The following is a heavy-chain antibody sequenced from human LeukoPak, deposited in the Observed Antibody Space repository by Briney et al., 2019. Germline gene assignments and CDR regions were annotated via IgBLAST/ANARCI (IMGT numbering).Heavy chain of an antibody. J-gene: IGHJ3*02. Sequence: GESLKISCNVSGYTFTTYWIGWVRQMPGKGLEWMGIIYPADSDTRYSPSFQGQVTISADKSINTAYLQWSSLKASDTAMYYCARAETPDDAFDIWGQGTMVTVSS. CDR2: IYPADSDT. CDR3: ARAETPDDAFDI. V-gene: IGHV5-51*01. CDR1: GYTFTTYW.